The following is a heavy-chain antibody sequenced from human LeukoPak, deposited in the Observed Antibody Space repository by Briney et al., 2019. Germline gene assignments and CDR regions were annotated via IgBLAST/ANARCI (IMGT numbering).Heavy chain of an antibody. V-gene: IGHV3-7*03. J-gene: IGHJ4*02. CDR3: ARDQGLSVADLFDY. D-gene: IGHD6-19*01. Sequence: PGGSLRLSCAASGFTFSSYWMSWVRQAPGKGLEWVANIKQDGSEKYYVDSVKGRFTISRDNAKNSLYLQMNSLRAEDTAVYYCARDQGLSVADLFDYWGREPWSPSPQ. CDR1: GFTFSSYW. CDR2: IKQDGSEK.